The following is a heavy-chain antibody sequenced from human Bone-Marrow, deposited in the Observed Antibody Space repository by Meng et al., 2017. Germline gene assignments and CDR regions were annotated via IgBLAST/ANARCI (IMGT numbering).Heavy chain of an antibody. Sequence: QVELVKAGGEVKKPGSSGKVSGKASGGTFSSYAISWVRQAPGQGLEWMGGIIPIFGTANYAQKFQGRVTITADKSTSTAYMELSSLRSEDTAVYYCARTRNSYADYWGQGTLVTVSS. J-gene: IGHJ4*02. CDR1: GGTFSSYA. D-gene: IGHD5-18*01. V-gene: IGHV1-69*14. CDR3: ARTRNSYADY. CDR2: IIPIFGTA.